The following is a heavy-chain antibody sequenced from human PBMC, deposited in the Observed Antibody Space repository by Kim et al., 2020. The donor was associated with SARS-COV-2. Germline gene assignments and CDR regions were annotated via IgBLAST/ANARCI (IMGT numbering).Heavy chain of an antibody. CDR1: GFTFSSYG. Sequence: GGSLRLSCAASGFTFSSYGMHWVRQVPGKGPEWVAVISYDGSNKYYADSVKGRFTISRDNSKNTLYLQMNSLRAEDTAVYYCAKTAGSEGYNDYWGQGTLVTVSS. J-gene: IGHJ4*02. V-gene: IGHV3-30*18. CDR2: ISYDGSNK. CDR3: AKTAGSEGYNDY. D-gene: IGHD6-19*01.